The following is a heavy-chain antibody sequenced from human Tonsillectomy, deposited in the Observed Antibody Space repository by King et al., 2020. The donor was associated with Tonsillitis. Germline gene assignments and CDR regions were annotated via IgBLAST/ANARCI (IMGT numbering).Heavy chain of an antibody. CDR3: ARDGRVLSASMFAFDI. V-gene: IGHV3-7*01. J-gene: IGHJ3*02. CDR2: IKEDGSEK. Sequence: VPLVQSGGGLVQPGGSLRLSCAASGFTFSSHWMSWVRQAPGKGLERVANIKEDGSEKYYVDSVKGRFTISRDNAKNSLYLQMNSLRAEDTAVYYCARDGRVLSASMFAFDIWGQGTMVTVSS. D-gene: IGHD2-2*01. CDR1: GFTFSSHW.